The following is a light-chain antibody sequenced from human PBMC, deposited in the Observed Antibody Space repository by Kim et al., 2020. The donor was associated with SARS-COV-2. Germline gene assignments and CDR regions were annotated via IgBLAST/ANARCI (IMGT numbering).Light chain of an antibody. CDR1: KWGDKY. CDR3: QAWDSSNVV. CDR2: QDS. Sequence: SYELTQPPSVSVSPGQTASITCSEAKWGDKYACWYQQKPGQSPVLVIYQDSKRPSGITERFSGSNSGNTATLTIRGTQAMDEADYYCQAWDSSNVVFGGGTQLTVL. V-gene: IGLV3-1*01. J-gene: IGLJ2*01.